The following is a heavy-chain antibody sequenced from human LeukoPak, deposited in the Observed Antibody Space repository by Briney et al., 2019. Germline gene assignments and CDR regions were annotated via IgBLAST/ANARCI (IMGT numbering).Heavy chain of an antibody. CDR2: INHSGST. CDR3: ALIGLDNSSGWYEGAY. J-gene: IGHJ4*02. V-gene: IGHV4-34*01. D-gene: IGHD6-19*01. CDR1: GGSFSGYY. Sequence: SETLSLTCAVYGGSFSGYYWSWIRQPPGKGLERIGEINHSGSTNYNPSLKSRVTISVDTSKNQFSLKLSSVTAADTAVYYCALIGLDNSSGWYEGAYWGQGTLVTVSS.